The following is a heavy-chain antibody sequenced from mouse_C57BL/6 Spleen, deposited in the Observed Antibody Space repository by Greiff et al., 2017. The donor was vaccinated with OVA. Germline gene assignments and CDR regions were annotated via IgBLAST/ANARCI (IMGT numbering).Heavy chain of an antibody. CDR3: TRLGYYSNYDAMDY. J-gene: IGHJ4*01. Sequence: EVKLQESGGGLVQPGGSMKLSCAASGFTFSDAWMDWVRQSPEKGLEWVAEIRNKANNHATYYAESVKGRFTISRDDSKSSVYLQMNSLRAEDTGIYYCTRLGYYSNYDAMDYWGQGTSVTVSS. V-gene: IGHV6-6*01. CDR1: GFTFSDAW. D-gene: IGHD2-5*01. CDR2: IRNKANNHAT.